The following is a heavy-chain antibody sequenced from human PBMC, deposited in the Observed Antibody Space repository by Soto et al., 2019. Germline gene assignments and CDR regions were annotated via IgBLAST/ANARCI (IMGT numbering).Heavy chain of an antibody. Sequence: EVQLLESGGGLVQPGGSLRLSCAASGFTFSSYAMSWVRQAPGTGLEWVSAVSGSGGSTYYADSVTGRFTISRDNSKNTQYLQMTSLSAEDTAVYYCAKDLYIAALGGVAYWGQGTLVTVSS. CDR1: GFTFSSYA. J-gene: IGHJ4*02. CDR3: AKDLYIAALGGVAY. CDR2: VSGSGGST. D-gene: IGHD6-13*01. V-gene: IGHV3-23*01.